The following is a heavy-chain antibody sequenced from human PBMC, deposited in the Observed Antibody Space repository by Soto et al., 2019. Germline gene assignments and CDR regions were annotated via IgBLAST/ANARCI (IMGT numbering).Heavy chain of an antibody. V-gene: IGHV4-31*03. CDR2: IFDSETA. D-gene: IGHD3-3*01. CDR1: GGSVSSGGYY. CDR3: ARENFGVVIHDAFDL. Sequence: QVQLQESGPGLVKTSQTLSLTCTVSGGSVSSGGYYWNWIRQHPGKGLEWLGYIFDSETAYYNPSLKSRHILSMDTSKNQFSLKVTSVTPADTAVYYCARENFGVVIHDAFDLWGQGTMVTVSS. J-gene: IGHJ3*01.